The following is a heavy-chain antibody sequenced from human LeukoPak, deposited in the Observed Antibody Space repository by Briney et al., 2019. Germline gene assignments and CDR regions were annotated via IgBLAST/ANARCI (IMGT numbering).Heavy chain of an antibody. J-gene: IGHJ4*02. CDR2: FSFDGNNK. V-gene: IGHV3-30*18. Sequence: GRSLRLSCAASGFTFSNYGMHWVRQAPGKGLEWVAVFSFDGNNKYYVDSVKGRFTISRDNSKNTLYLQMNSLRAEDTAVCYCAKPGFRSGRAYFDYWGQGTLVTVSS. CDR3: AKPGFRSGRAYFDY. CDR1: GFTFSNYG. D-gene: IGHD3-3*01.